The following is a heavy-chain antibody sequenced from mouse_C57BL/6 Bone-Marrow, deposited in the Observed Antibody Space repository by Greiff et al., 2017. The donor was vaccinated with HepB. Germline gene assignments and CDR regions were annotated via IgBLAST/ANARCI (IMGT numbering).Heavy chain of an antibody. CDR3: TRGYYYGSRGAMDY. Sequence: EVKLVESGEGLVKPGGSLKLSCAASGFTFSSYAMSWVRQTPEKRLEWVAYISSGGDYIYYADTVKGRFTISRDNARNTLYLQMSRLKSEDTAMYYCTRGYYYGSRGAMDYWGQGTSVTVSS. CDR2: ISSGGDYI. CDR1: GFTFSSYA. D-gene: IGHD1-1*01. J-gene: IGHJ4*01. V-gene: IGHV5-9-1*02.